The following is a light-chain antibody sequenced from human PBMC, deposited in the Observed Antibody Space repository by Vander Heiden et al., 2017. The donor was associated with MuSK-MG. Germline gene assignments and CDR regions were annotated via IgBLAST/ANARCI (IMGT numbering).Light chain of an antibody. J-gene: IGKJ2*01. CDR1: QDISNY. V-gene: IGKV1-33*01. Sequence: DIPMTQSPSSLSASVGDRVTITCQASQDISNYLNWYQQKPGKAPKLLIHDASKLETGVPSRFSGSGSGTDFTFTISSLQPEDIATYYCQQDYNLPYTFGQGTKLEIK. CDR3: QQDYNLPYT. CDR2: DAS.